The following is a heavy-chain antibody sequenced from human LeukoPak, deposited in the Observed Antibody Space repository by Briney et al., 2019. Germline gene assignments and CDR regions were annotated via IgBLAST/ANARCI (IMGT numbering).Heavy chain of an antibody. J-gene: IGHJ4*02. CDR3: ARDAPYYGSGSYYPFDY. CDR2: ISSSGSTI. Sequence: GGSLRLSCAASGFTFSSYSMNWVRQAPGKGLEWVSYISSSGSTIYYADSVKGRFTISRDNAKNSLYLQMNSLRAEDTAVYYCARDAPYYGSGSYYPFDYWGQGTLVTVSS. V-gene: IGHV3-48*04. D-gene: IGHD3-10*01. CDR1: GFTFSSYS.